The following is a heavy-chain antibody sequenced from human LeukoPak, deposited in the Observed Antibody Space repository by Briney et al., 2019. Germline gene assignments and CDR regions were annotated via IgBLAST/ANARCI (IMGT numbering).Heavy chain of an antibody. CDR1: GYTFTGYY. J-gene: IGHJ6*03. V-gene: IGHV1-46*01. CDR3: AEYSSPYYMDV. CDR2: INPSGGST. Sequence: ASVKVSCKASGYTFTGYYMHWARQAPGQGLEWMGIINPSGGSTSYAQKFQGRVTMTRDMSTSTVYMELSSLRSEDTAVYYCAEYSSPYYMDVWGKGTTVTVSS. D-gene: IGHD6-6*01.